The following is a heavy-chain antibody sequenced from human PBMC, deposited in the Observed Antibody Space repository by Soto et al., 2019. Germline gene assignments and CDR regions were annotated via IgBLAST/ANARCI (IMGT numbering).Heavy chain of an antibody. CDR3: ARGVVPAAGAAPHYFHYGVDV. J-gene: IGHJ6*02. CDR1: GDTFKKFA. CDR2: IIPMFGTT. D-gene: IGHD2-2*01. V-gene: IGHV1-69*06. Sequence: QVQLVQSGPEVKKPGSYVKVSCKTSGDTFKKFAISWVRQAPGQGPEWMGGIIPMFGTTKYTQKLQGRVTFTADKSTGTAYMELTSLMSEDTATYFCARGVVPAAGAAPHYFHYGVDVWGQGTTVTVSS.